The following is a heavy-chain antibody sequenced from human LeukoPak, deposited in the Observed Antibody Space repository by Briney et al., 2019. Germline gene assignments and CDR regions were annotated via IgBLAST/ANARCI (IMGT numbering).Heavy chain of an antibody. V-gene: IGHV4-34*01. CDR2: ISPRGST. CDR1: GGSFSDYY. D-gene: IGHD6-13*01. CDR3: AGPVYSNTGRPGDS. Sequence: SETLSLTCAVFGGSFSDYYWTWIRQSPGLGLEWIGEISPRGSTHYNPSLKSRVTMSLDASKKQFSLKLTSVTAADTAVYFCAGPVYSNTGRPGDSCGPGTLVTVSS. J-gene: IGHJ4*02.